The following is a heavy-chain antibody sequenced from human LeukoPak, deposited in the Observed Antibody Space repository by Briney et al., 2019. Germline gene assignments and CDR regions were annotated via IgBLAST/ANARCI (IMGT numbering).Heavy chain of an antibody. D-gene: IGHD3-9*01. CDR2: IYYSGST. J-gene: IGHJ4*02. Sequence: SETLSLTCTVSGGSISSYYWSWIRQPPGKGLEWIGYIYYSGSTNYNPSLKSRVTISVDTSKNQFSLKLSSVTAADPAVYYCARTHYDILTGYTFDYWGQGTLVTVSS. CDR3: ARTHYDILTGYTFDY. CDR1: GGSISSYY. V-gene: IGHV4-59*01.